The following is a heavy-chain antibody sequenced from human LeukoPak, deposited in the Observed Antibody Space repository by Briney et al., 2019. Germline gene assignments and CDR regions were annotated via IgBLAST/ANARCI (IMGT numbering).Heavy chain of an antibody. D-gene: IGHD3-16*02. Sequence: SVKVSCKASGYTFTGYSIHWVRQAPGQGLEWMGWINPNTGGTNYAQKFQGRVTMTRDTSISTVYMELSSLRFDDTGVFYCARAPDYDHVWGTYRLGYWGQGSLVTVSS. CDR1: GYTFTGYS. V-gene: IGHV1-2*02. J-gene: IGHJ4*02. CDR2: INPNTGGT. CDR3: ARAPDYDHVWGTYRLGY.